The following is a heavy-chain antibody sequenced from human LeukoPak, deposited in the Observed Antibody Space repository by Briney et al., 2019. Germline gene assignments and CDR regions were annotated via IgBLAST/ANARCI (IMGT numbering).Heavy chain of an antibody. CDR1: GFTFDDYA. D-gene: IGHD2-21*02. J-gene: IGHJ4*02. CDR2: ISWNSGSI. Sequence: GRSLRLSCAASGFTFDDYAMHWVRQAPGKGLEWVSGISWNSGSIGYADSVKGRFTISRDNAKNSLYLQMDSLRAEDTALYYCAKVGGNSGLDYWGQGPLVPVSS. CDR3: AKVGGNSGLDY. V-gene: IGHV3-9*01.